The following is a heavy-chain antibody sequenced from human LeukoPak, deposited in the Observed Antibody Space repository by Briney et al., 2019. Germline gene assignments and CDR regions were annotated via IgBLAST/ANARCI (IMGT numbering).Heavy chain of an antibody. V-gene: IGHV3-23*01. CDR3: AKDLYYGSGRTIFDY. Sequence: GGSLRLSCAASGFTFSSYAMSWVRQAPGEGLEWVSGISVSGVSTYYADSVKGRFTISRDNSKNTLYLQMNSLRAEDTAVYYCAKDLYYGSGRTIFDYWGQGTLVTVSS. J-gene: IGHJ4*02. CDR2: ISVSGVST. D-gene: IGHD3-10*01. CDR1: GFTFSSYA.